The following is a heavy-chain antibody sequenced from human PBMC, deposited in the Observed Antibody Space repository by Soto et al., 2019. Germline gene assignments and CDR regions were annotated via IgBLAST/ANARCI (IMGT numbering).Heavy chain of an antibody. Sequence: QVQLVESGGGVVQPGRSLRLSCAASGFTFSSYGMHWVRQAPGKGLEWVAVISYDGSNKYYADSVKGRFTISRDNSKNTLYLQMNSLRAEDTALYYCAKEYAAMATNTFDYWGQGTLVTVSS. D-gene: IGHD5-18*01. CDR2: ISYDGSNK. J-gene: IGHJ4*02. V-gene: IGHV3-30*18. CDR3: AKEYAAMATNTFDY. CDR1: GFTFSSYG.